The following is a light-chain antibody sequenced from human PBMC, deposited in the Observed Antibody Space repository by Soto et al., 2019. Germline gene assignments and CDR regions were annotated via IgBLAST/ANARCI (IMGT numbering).Light chain of an antibody. CDR3: CSYAGSNTHYV. CDR2: DVS. Sequence: QSALTQPAAVSGSPGQSIAGSGTGTNSDVGAYNHVSWYQHHPRKAPELLLYDVSNRPSGVSDRFSGSRSGNTASLTASALPAEDEADYYCCSYAGSNTHYVFGTGTKLT. V-gene: IGLV2-14*03. CDR1: NSDVGAYNH. J-gene: IGLJ1*01.